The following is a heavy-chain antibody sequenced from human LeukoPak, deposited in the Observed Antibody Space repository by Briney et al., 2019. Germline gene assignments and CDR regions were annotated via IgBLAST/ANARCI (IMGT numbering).Heavy chain of an antibody. D-gene: IGHD2-2*01. J-gene: IGHJ3*02. CDR3: ARGYQLLYDAFDI. CDR1: GYTFTGYY. V-gene: IGHV1-2*02. Sequence: EASVKVSCKASGYTFTGYYMHWVRQAPGQGLEWMGWINPNSGGTNYAQKFQGRVTMTRDTSISTAYMELSRLRSDDTAVYYCARGYQLLYDAFDIWGQGTMVTASP. CDR2: INPNSGGT.